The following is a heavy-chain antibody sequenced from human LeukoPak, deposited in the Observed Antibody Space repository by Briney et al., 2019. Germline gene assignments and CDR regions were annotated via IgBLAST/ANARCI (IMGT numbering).Heavy chain of an antibody. CDR3: ASGDRITISARGYYFDY. D-gene: IGHD3-3*01. Sequence: ASVKVSCKASGYTFTSYGTSWVRQAPGQGLEWMGWISAYNGNTNYAQKLQGRVTMTTDTSTSTAYMELRSLRSDDTAVYYCASGDRITISARGYYFDYWGQGTLVTVSS. J-gene: IGHJ4*02. CDR2: ISAYNGNT. CDR1: GYTFTSYG. V-gene: IGHV1-18*01.